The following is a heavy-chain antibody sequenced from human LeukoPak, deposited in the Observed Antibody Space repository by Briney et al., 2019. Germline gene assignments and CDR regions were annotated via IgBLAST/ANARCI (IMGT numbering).Heavy chain of an antibody. J-gene: IGHJ4*02. Sequence: GASVEVSCKASGGTFSSYAISWVRQAPGQGLEWMGRIIPIFGTANYAQKFQGRVTITTDESTSTAYMELSSLRSEDTAVYYCARGGYYDSSSPFDYWGQGTLVTVSS. CDR3: ARGGYYDSSSPFDY. D-gene: IGHD3-22*01. CDR2: IIPIFGTA. CDR1: GGTFSSYA. V-gene: IGHV1-69*05.